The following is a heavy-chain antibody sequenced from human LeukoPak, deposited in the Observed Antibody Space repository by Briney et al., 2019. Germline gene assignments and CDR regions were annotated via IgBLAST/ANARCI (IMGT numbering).Heavy chain of an antibody. J-gene: IGHJ4*02. Sequence: GGSLRLSCAASGFTFSSYEMNWVRQAPGKGLEWVSYISSSGGTIYYADSVKGRFTISRDNAKNSLYLQMNSLRAEDTAVYYCARDRDIVVVPAAIDYWGQGTLVTVSS. V-gene: IGHV3-48*03. CDR1: GFTFSSYE. D-gene: IGHD2-2*01. CDR3: ARDRDIVVVPAAIDY. CDR2: ISSSGGTI.